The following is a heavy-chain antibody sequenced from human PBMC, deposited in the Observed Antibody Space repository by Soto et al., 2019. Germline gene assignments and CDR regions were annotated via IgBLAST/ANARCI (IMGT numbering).Heavy chain of an antibody. Sequence: ASVKVSCKASNYAFSSYGISWVRQAPGQGLEWMGWISGHSGNAKYAQKLQGRVNMTTDTSTSTAIMELRSLTSDDTAVYYCAREGGHGAGMHYYGRDVWGQ. CDR1: NYAFSSYG. CDR2: ISGHSGNA. CDR3: AREGGHGAGMHYYGRDV. V-gene: IGHV1-18*01. D-gene: IGHD1-26*01. J-gene: IGHJ6*02.